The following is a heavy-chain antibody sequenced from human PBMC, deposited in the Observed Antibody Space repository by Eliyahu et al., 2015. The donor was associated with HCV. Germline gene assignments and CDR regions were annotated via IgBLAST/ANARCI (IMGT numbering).Heavy chain of an antibody. CDR1: GXXFXXYX. V-gene: IGHV1-2*04. J-gene: IGHJ4*02. Sequence: QVQLVQSGAEVKKPGASVKVSCKAXGXXFXXYXLHWVRQAPGQGLEWMGWXNPNSGGTNYAQKFQGWVTMTRDTSISTAYMELRRMRSEDTAVYYCAREKADIVAVMGLDYWGQGTLVTVSS. D-gene: IGHD5-12*01. CDR2: XNPNSGGT. CDR3: AREKADIVAVMGLDY.